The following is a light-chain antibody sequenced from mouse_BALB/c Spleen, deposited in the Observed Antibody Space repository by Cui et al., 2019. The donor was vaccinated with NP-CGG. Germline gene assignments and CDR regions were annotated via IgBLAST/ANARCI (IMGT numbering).Light chain of an antibody. J-gene: IGLJ1*01. CDR3: ALWYTNHWV. V-gene: IGLV1*01. CDR1: TGAVTTSNY. Sequence: QAVVTQASALTTSPGETVTLTCRSSTGAVTTSNYANWAQEKPDHLFTGLIGGTNNRAPGVPARFSGSLLGDKAALTITGAQTEDEAIYFCALWYTNHWVFGGGTKLTVL. CDR2: GTN.